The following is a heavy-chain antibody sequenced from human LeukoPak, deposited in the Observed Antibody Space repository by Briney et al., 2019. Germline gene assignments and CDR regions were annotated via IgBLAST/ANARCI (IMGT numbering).Heavy chain of an antibody. CDR1: GFTFSSYG. Sequence: PGGSLRLSCAASGFTFSSYGMHWVRQAPGKGLEWVAVIWYDGSNKYYTDSVKGRFTISRDNSKNTLSLQMNSLRAEDTAVYYCARDRGWFGGVLYNFDYWGQGTLVTVSS. CDR3: ARDRGWFGGVLYNFDY. J-gene: IGHJ4*02. CDR2: IWYDGSNK. V-gene: IGHV3-33*01. D-gene: IGHD3-10*01.